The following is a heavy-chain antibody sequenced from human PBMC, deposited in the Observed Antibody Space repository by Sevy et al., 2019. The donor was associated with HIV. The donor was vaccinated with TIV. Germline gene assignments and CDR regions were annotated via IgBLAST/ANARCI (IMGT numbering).Heavy chain of an antibody. CDR2: IYYTGST. Sequence: SETLSLTCSVSGGSISSHYWSWIRQPPGKGLEWIGYIYYTGSTYYNPSLKSRVTISVGTSKSQFSLELTSVTAADTGVYFCARAPFFYGSGYYFDYWGQGTLVTVSS. J-gene: IGHJ4*02. V-gene: IGHV4-59*11. CDR1: GGSISSHY. CDR3: ARAPFFYGSGYYFDY. D-gene: IGHD3-10*01.